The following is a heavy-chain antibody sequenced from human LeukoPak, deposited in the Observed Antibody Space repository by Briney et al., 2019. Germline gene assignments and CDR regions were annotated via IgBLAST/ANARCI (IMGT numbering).Heavy chain of an antibody. J-gene: IGHJ3*02. CDR3: ASHSSSSADGFDI. CDR1: GGSISSGDYY. V-gene: IGHV4-30-4*08. CDR2: IYYSGST. Sequence: SQTLSLTCTVSGGSISSGDYYWSCIRQPPGKGLECIGYIYYSGSTYYNPSLKSRVTISVDTSKNQFSLKLSSVTAADTAVYYCASHSSSSADGFDIWGQGTMVTVSS. D-gene: IGHD6-6*01.